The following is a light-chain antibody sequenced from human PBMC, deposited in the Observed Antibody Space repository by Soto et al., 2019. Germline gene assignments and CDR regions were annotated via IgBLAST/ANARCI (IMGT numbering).Light chain of an antibody. Sequence: EIVLTQSPVTLSLSPGDRATLSCRASQSVSSSNLAWYQQKPGQAPRLLIYGASSRATGIPDRFSGSGSGTDFTLTISRLEPEDFAVYYCQQYGTSLRTFGQGTKVDIK. CDR1: QSVSSSN. CDR2: GAS. J-gene: IGKJ1*01. CDR3: QQYGTSLRT. V-gene: IGKV3-20*01.